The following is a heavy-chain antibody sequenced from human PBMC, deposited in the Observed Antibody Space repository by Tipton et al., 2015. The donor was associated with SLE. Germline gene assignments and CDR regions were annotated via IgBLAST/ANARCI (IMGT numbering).Heavy chain of an antibody. J-gene: IGHJ4*02. CDR1: GASFSSSHW. CDR2: IYHSGST. Sequence: TLSLTCAVSGASFSSSHWWTWVRQPPGKGLEWIGEIYHSGSTNYNPSLKSRVTISVDTSKNQFSLKLSSVTAADTAVYYCARGSEDSWSDYWGQGTLVTVSS. V-gene: IGHV4-4*02. CDR3: ARGSEDSWSDY. D-gene: IGHD6-13*01.